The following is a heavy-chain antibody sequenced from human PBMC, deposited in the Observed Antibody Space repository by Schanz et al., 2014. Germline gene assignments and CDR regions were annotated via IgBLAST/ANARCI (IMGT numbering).Heavy chain of an antibody. V-gene: IGHV4-59*12. J-gene: IGHJ4*02. CDR1: GGSISPYY. CDR3: ARAAGPVDY. Sequence: QVQLQESGTGLVKPSETLSLTCTVSGGSISPYYWSWIRQPPGKGLEWIGYIYYSGSTDYNPSLKSRVTKSVDTSKNQFSLMRGSVTAADTAVYYCARAAGPVDYWGQGTLVTVSS. D-gene: IGHD6-13*01. CDR2: IYYSGST.